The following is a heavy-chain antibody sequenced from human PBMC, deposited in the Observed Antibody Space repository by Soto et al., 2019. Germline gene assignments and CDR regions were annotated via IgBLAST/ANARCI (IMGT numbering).Heavy chain of an antibody. D-gene: IGHD3-22*01. CDR3: ARLGGYYHSLDT. CDR2: IYYSGST. CDR1: GGSISSSSYC. J-gene: IGHJ5*02. Sequence: LETLPLTCTVSGGSISSSSYCWGWIRQPPGKGLEWIGSIYYSGSTYYNPSLKSRVTISVDTSRNQFSLKLSSVTAGDTAFYYCARLGGYYHSLDTWGQGTLLTVSS. V-gene: IGHV4-39*01.